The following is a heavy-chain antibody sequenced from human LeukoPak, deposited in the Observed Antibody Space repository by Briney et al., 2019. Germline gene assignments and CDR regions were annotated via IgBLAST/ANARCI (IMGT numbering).Heavy chain of an antibody. CDR2: IYHSGSI. D-gene: IGHD6-13*01. Sequence: SETLSLTCVVSGGSISSGGYSWSWIRQPPGKGLEWIGYIYHSGSIYYNPSLKSRVTISVDRSKNHFSLKLNSMTAADTAVYYCAREEGGIAPSFSNLMDVWGQGTTVTVSS. J-gene: IGHJ6*02. V-gene: IGHV4-30-2*01. CDR1: GGSISSGGYS. CDR3: AREEGGIAPSFSNLMDV.